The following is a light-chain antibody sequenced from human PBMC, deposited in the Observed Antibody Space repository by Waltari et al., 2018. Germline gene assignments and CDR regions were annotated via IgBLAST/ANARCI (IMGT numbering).Light chain of an antibody. CDR1: ILAKKY. CDR3: FSAADNNWV. J-gene: IGLJ3*02. V-gene: IGLV3-27*01. Sequence: SYELTQPSSVSVSPGQTATILCSGDILAKKYARWFQQKPGQAPLLLIYEDSERPSEIPGRFSGSSSGTTVTLTITGAHVDDEADYYCFSAADNNWVFGGGTKLTVL. CDR2: EDS.